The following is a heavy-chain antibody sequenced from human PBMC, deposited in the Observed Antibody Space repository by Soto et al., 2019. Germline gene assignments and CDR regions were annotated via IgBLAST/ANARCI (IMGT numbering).Heavy chain of an antibody. CDR3: ARYPTAYYDYGMDA. CDR1: GGTFSSYA. V-gene: IGHV1-69*12. J-gene: IGHJ6*02. Sequence: QVQLVQSGAEVKKPGSSVKVSCKASGGTFSSYAISWVRQAPGQGLEWMGGITPIFGTADYAQKFQGRVTIXAXEXXSTGYIELSRPRSEDTAVYYWARYPTAYYDYGMDAWGQGTTVTVSS. CDR2: ITPIFGTA.